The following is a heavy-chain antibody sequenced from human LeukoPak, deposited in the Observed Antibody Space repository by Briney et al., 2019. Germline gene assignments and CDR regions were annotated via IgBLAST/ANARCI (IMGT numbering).Heavy chain of an antibody. CDR3: ARDKRYCSSGRCWGVQFGP. Sequence: GGSLRLSCAASGFTVGTNYMSWVRQAPGKGPEWISIIYRSGDTYYADSVKGRFTISRDNSKNTLYHQMNRLRVEDTAVYYCARDKRYCSSGRCWGVQFGPWGQGTLVTVSS. J-gene: IGHJ5*02. D-gene: IGHD2-15*01. V-gene: IGHV3-66*01. CDR2: IYRSGDT. CDR1: GFTVGTNY.